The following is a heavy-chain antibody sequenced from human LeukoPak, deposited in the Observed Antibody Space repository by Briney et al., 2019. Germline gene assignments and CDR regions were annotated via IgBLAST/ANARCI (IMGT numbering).Heavy chain of an antibody. V-gene: IGHV1-18*04. CDR2: ISAYNGNT. CDR3: ARERIGAVAGGSRYFDY. CDR1: GYTFTSYG. J-gene: IGHJ4*02. Sequence: ASVKVSCKASGYTFTSYGISWVRQAPGQGLEWMAWISAYNGNTNYAQKLQGRVTMTTDTSTSTAYMELRSLRSDDTAVYYCARERIGAVAGGSRYFDYWGQGTLVTVSS. D-gene: IGHD6-19*01.